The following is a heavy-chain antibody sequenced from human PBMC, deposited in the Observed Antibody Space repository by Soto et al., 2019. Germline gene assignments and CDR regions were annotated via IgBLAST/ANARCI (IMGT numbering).Heavy chain of an antibody. CDR3: ARVGMYYYDSSGSRGAFDI. CDR1: GYTFTGYY. D-gene: IGHD3-22*01. CDR2: INPNSGGT. J-gene: IGHJ3*02. V-gene: IGHV1-2*04. Sequence: ASVKVSCKASGYTFTGYYMHWVRQAPGQGLEWMGWINPNSGGTNYAQKFQGWVTMTRDTSISTAYMELSRLRSDDTAVYYCARVGMYYYDSSGSRGAFDIWGQGTMVTVSS.